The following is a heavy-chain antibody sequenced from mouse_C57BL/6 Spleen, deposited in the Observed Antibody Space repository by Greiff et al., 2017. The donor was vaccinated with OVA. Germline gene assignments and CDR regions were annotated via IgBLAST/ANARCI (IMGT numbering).Heavy chain of an antibody. V-gene: IGHV5-16*01. CDR1: EFTFSDYY. Sequence: EVNVVESEGGLVQPGSSMKLSCTASEFTFSDYYMAWVRQVPEKGLEWVANINYDGSSTYYLDSLKSRFIISRDNAKNILYLQMSSLKSEDTATYYCAREDGSSPFAYWGQGTLVTVSA. CDR2: INYDGSST. CDR3: AREDGSSPFAY. J-gene: IGHJ3*01. D-gene: IGHD1-1*01.